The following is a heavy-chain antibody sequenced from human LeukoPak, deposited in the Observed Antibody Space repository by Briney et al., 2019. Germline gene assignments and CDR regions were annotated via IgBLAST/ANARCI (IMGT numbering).Heavy chain of an antibody. Sequence: GGSLRLSCAASGFSFSSYWMIWVRQAPGKGLEWVANIKQDGSEKYYADSVEGRFTISRDNSKNTLYLQMNSLRAEDTAVYYCAKVVAAAALPDYWGQGTLVTVSS. CDR2: IKQDGSEK. J-gene: IGHJ4*02. CDR1: GFSFSSYW. CDR3: AKVVAAAALPDY. V-gene: IGHV3-7*01. D-gene: IGHD6-13*01.